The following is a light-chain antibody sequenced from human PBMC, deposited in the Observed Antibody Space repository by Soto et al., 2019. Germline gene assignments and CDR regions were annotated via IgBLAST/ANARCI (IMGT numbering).Light chain of an antibody. CDR2: DVS. CDR3: SSYTTSSTNV. Sequence: QSALTQPPSVSGSPGQSVAISCTGTSSDVGSNNRVSWYQQPPGTDPKLMIYDVSNRPSGVPDRFSGSKSGNTASQTISGLQAEDEADYYCSSYTTSSTNVFGTGTKVTVL. J-gene: IGLJ1*01. CDR1: SSDVGSNNR. V-gene: IGLV2-18*02.